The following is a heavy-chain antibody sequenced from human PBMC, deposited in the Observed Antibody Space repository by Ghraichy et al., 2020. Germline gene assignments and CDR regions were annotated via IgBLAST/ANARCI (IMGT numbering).Heavy chain of an antibody. CDR3: ARADSRGTVTFYFDF. CDR2: ISDSGST. J-gene: IGHJ4*02. CDR1: DGSISTHY. D-gene: IGHD4-17*01. Sequence: SETLSLTCTVSDGSISTHYWSWIRQPPGKGLEWIGYISDSGSTKYNSPLKSRVTISRDTSANQFSLRLSSVTAADTAVYYCARADSRGTVTFYFDFWGRGTQVTVSS. V-gene: IGHV4-59*08.